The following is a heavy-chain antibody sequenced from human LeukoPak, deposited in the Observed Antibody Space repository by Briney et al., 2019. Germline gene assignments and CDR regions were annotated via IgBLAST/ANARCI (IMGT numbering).Heavy chain of an antibody. D-gene: IGHD3-3*01. J-gene: IGHJ3*02. CDR1: GGTFSSYA. CDR3: ARVGGFLEWLLGAFDI. V-gene: IGHV1-69*13. CDR2: IIPIFGTA. Sequence: SVKVSCKASGGTFSSYAISWVRQAPGQGLEWMGGIIPIFGTANYAQKFQGRVTITADESTSTAYMELSSLRSEDTAVYYCARVGGFLEWLLGAFDIWGQGTMVTVSS.